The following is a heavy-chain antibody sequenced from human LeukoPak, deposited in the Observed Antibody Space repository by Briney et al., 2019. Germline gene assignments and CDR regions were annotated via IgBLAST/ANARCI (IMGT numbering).Heavy chain of an antibody. CDR3: AKDVTMIGEGDAFDI. CDR2: ISYDGSNK. V-gene: IGHV3-30*18. CDR1: GFTFSSYG. J-gene: IGHJ3*02. D-gene: IGHD3-22*01. Sequence: PGRSLRLSCAASGFTFSSYGMHWVRQAPGKGLEWVAVISYDGSNKYYADSVKGRFTISRDNSKNTLYLQMNSLRAEDTAVYYCAKDVTMIGEGDAFDIWGQGTMVTVSS.